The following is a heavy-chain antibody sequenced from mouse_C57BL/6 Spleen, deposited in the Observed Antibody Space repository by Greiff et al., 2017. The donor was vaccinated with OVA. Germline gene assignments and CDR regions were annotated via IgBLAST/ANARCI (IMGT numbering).Heavy chain of an antibody. CDR2: ISSGSSTI. CDR1: GFTFSDYG. V-gene: IGHV5-17*01. Sequence: EVKLVESGGGLVKPGGSLKLSCAASGFTFSDYGMHWIRQAPEKGLEWVAYISSGSSTIYYADTVKGRFTISRDNATNTLFLQRTSLRSEDTAMYYCARGGTYYNSYCPDYYAMDYWGQGTSVTVSS. D-gene: IGHD2-5*01. CDR3: ARGGTYYNSYCPDYYAMDY. J-gene: IGHJ4*01.